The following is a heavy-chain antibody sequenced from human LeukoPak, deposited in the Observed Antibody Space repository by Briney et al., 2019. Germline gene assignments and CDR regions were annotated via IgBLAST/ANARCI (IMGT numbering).Heavy chain of an antibody. CDR3: AREVRGSGRDFDY. CDR1: GFSFSDFY. D-gene: IGHD1-26*01. CDR2: IGTRSNPI. Sequence: GGSLTLSSAASGFSFSDFYMSWIRQAPGMGLEWISYIGTRSNPIYYADSVKGRFTISRDDAKNSLYLQMNSLRDEDTAVYFCAREVRGSGRDFDYWGQGILVTVST. J-gene: IGHJ4*02. V-gene: IGHV3-11*01.